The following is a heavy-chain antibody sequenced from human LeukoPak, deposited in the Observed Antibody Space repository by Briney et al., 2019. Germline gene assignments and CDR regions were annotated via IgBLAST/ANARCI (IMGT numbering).Heavy chain of an antibody. V-gene: IGHV3-20*04. J-gene: IGHJ4*02. Sequence: GGSLRLSCAASGFNFDDYGTIWVRQAPGKGLEWVSGINWNGGSTGYGDSVKGRFTISRDNAKNSLYLQMNSMRVEDTAVYYCATYSGTYRDNWGQGPLVTVSS. CDR2: INWNGGST. CDR1: GFNFDDYG. D-gene: IGHD1-26*01. CDR3: ATYSGTYRDN.